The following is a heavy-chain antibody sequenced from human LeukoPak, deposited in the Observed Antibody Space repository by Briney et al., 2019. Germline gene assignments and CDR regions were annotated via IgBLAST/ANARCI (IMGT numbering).Heavy chain of an antibody. J-gene: IGHJ5*02. D-gene: IGHD1-1*01. CDR2: ISTHNGNT. Sequence: ASVKVSCKSSGYTSSNYSISWMRQAPGQGLEWMGWISTHNGNTNYAPKFQGRVTMTTDKSTSTTYMELRSLTSDDTAVYYCARDVPGSIGTTARFDPWGQGTLVTVSS. V-gene: IGHV1-18*01. CDR1: GYTSSNYS. CDR3: ARDVPGSIGTTARFDP.